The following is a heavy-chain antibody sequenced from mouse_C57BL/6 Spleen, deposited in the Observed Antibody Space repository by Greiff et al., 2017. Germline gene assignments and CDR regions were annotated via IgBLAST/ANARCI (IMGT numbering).Heavy chain of an antibody. CDR3: AREGGNSDY. CDR1: GYTFTSYW. V-gene: IGHV1-61*01. CDR2: IYPSDSET. Sequence: QVQLQQPGAELVRPGSSVKLSCKASGYTFTSYWMDWVKQRPGQGLEWIGNIYPSDSETHYNQKFKDKATLTVDKSSSPAYMQLSSLTSEDSAVYYCAREGGNSDYWCQGTTLTVSS. D-gene: IGHD2-1*01. J-gene: IGHJ2*01.